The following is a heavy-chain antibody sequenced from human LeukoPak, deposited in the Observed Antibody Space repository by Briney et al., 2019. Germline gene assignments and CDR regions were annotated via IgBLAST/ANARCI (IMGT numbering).Heavy chain of an antibody. D-gene: IGHD3-10*01. CDR3: ARVIRGGVDY. CDR2: ISGSGGST. V-gene: IGHV3-23*01. Sequence: PGGSLRLSCAASGFTFSSYAMSWVRQAPGKGLEWVSAISGSGGSTYYADSVKGRFTISRDNSKNTLDLQMNGLRVEDTAVYYCARVIRGGVDYWGQGTLVTVSS. J-gene: IGHJ4*02. CDR1: GFTFSSYA.